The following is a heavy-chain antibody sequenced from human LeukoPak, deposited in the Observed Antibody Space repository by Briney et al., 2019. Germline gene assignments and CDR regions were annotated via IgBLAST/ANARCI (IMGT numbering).Heavy chain of an antibody. CDR2: INHSGST. V-gene: IGHV4-34*01. D-gene: IGHD6-13*01. Sequence: PSETLSLTCAVYGGSFSGYYWSWIRQPPGKGLEWIGEINHSGSTNYNPSLKSRVHISVDTPKNQYSLKLSSVTAADTAVYYCARDHIAAAGTYYYYGMDVWGQGTTVTVSS. CDR3: ARDHIAAAGTYYYYGMDV. J-gene: IGHJ6*02. CDR1: GGSFSGYY.